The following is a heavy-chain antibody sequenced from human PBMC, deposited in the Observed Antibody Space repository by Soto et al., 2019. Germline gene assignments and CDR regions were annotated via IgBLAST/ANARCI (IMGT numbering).Heavy chain of an antibody. CDR1: GGSISSGGYY. J-gene: IGHJ4*02. V-gene: IGHV4-30-2*06. CDR3: ARGGYGDLYYFDY. D-gene: IGHD4-17*01. Sequence: SETLSLTCTVSGGSISSGGYYWSWIRQYPGKGLEWIGYIYHSGSTYYNPSLKSRVTISVDRSKNQFSLKLSSVTAADTAVYYCARGGYGDLYYFDYWGQGTLVTVSS. CDR2: IYHSGST.